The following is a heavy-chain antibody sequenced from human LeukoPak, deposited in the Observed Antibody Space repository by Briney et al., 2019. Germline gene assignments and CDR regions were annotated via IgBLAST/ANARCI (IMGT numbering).Heavy chain of an antibody. CDR1: GFTFSSYA. D-gene: IGHD1-26*01. Sequence: GGSLRLSCAASGFTFSSYAMSWVRQAPGKGLVWVSRISSDGTYTNYADSVRGRFTISRDNAKNTLYLQMNSLRAEDTAVYYCVRDLGGRSGHWGQGTLVTVSS. CDR3: VRDLGGRSGH. CDR2: ISSDGTYT. V-gene: IGHV3-74*01. J-gene: IGHJ4*02.